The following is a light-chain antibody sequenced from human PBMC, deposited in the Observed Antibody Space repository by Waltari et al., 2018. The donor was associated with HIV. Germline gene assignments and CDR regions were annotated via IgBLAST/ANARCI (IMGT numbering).Light chain of an antibody. CDR3: QQLKTYPLS. J-gene: IGKJ4*01. Sequence: IQLTQSPSFLSASVGVRPPITCRATQGVGSDLAWYQQKPGKAPNLLIYSVSVLQTGVQSRFSGSGSGTEFTLTISGLQPEDFATYYCQQLKTYPLSFGGGTKVEIK. V-gene: IGKV1-9*01. CDR1: QGVGSD. CDR2: SVS.